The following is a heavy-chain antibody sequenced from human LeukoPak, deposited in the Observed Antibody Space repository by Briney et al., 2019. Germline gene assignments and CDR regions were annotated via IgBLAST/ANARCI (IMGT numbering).Heavy chain of an antibody. CDR3: SQGGHATYFGP. Sequence: GGSLRLSCTASGFIFSDYSMTWVRQAPGKGLEWVSTIRKNGGDTYYADSVKGRFTIYRVNSKNAVFVELNSLRAGDTAVYYCSQGGHATYFGPWGQGILVTVSS. CDR2: IRKNGGDT. D-gene: IGHD1-26*01. CDR1: GFIFSDYS. J-gene: IGHJ5*02. V-gene: IGHV3-23*01.